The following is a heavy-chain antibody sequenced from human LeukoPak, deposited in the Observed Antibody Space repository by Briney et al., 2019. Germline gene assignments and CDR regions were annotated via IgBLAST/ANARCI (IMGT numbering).Heavy chain of an antibody. CDR1: GFTFRNYA. V-gene: IGHV3-23*01. CDR2: ISGSDGST. Sequence: PGGSLRLSCAASGFTFRNYAMGWVRQAPGKGLEWVSSISGSDGSTYYADSVKDRFTLSRDNSKNTVDLQMNSLSAEDTAIYYCAKKYSGSYLSDFDSWGQGTLVTVSS. J-gene: IGHJ4*02. CDR3: AKKYSGSYLSDFDS. D-gene: IGHD1-26*01.